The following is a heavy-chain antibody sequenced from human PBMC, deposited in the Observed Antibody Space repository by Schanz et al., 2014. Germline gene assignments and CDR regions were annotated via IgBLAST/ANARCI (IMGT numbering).Heavy chain of an antibody. CDR1: GFTFSTCA. V-gene: IGHV3-30*04. D-gene: IGHD3-9*01. Sequence: QVQLVESGGGVVQPGRSLRLSCAASGFTFSTCAMHWVRQAPGKGLEWVAVISYEGNDKYYGDSVKGRFTISRDSPKNRLYLQMNSLRPEDSGVYYCARGVVRERYSDWLELDYWGQGTLVTVSS. CDR3: ARGVVRERYSDWLELDY. CDR2: ISYEGNDK. J-gene: IGHJ4*02.